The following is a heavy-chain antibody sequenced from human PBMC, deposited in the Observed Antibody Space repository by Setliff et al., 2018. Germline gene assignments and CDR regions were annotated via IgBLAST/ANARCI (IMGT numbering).Heavy chain of an antibody. V-gene: IGHV3-11*04. D-gene: IGHD5-18*01. Sequence: SGGSLRLSCAASGFTFSDYYMNWIRQAPGTGLEWVSYISRGGNTIYYADSVKGRFTISRDNAKNSLYLQMNSLRAEDTAVYSCARARGYSYGPFDYWGQGTLVTVSS. CDR3: ARARGYSYGPFDY. CDR2: ISRGGNTI. J-gene: IGHJ4*02. CDR1: GFTFSDYY.